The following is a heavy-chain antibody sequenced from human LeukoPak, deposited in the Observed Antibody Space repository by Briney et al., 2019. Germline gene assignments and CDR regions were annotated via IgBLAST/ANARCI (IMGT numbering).Heavy chain of an antibody. Sequence: SETLSHTCTVSGGSISSSSYYWGWIRQPPGKGLEWIGSIYYSGNTYYNPSLKSRVTISVDTSKNQLSLKLSSVTAADTAVYYCARRTSRYYMDVWGKGTTVTVSS. CDR1: GGSISSSSYY. CDR3: ARRTSRYYMDV. V-gene: IGHV4-39*01. CDR2: IYYSGNT. D-gene: IGHD2-2*01. J-gene: IGHJ6*03.